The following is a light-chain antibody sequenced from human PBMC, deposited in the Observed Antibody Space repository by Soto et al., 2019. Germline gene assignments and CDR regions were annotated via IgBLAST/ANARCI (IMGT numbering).Light chain of an antibody. CDR3: KHYNTWTWT. J-gene: IGKJ1*01. CDR1: PSVNSN. CDR2: GAS. Sequence: SVSPGERATLSCWASPSVNSNLAWYQQKLGQAHRVLIYGASTRATGIPARFSGSGSETEFILTLSRLQSEDSSTDYGKHYNTWTWTGGQWTKV. V-gene: IGKV3-15*01.